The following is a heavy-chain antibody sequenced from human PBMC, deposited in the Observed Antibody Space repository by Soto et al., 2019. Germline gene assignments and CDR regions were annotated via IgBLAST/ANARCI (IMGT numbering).Heavy chain of an antibody. CDR1: GGTFSSYA. D-gene: IGHD3-10*01. Sequence: QVQLVQSGAEVKKPGSSVKVSCKASGGTFSSYAISWGRQAPGQGLEWMGGIIPIFGTANYAQTFPGRVTITADKSTSTAYMEVSSLRSEDTAVYYCARSGVVRGVIARVLDPWGQGTLVTVSA. CDR2: IIPIFGTA. V-gene: IGHV1-69*06. CDR3: ARSGVVRGVIARVLDP. J-gene: IGHJ5*02.